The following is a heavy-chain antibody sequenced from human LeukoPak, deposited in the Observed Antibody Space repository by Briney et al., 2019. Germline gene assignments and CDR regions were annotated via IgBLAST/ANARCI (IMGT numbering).Heavy chain of an antibody. Sequence: PGGSLRLSWAASGFTVSSYAMSWVRQAPGKWREWGTAISGSGGSTYYAYSVKARFNNSRQNSKNTLYWQMNSRRAEDTAVSYCAKHEDYWGQGTLVTVSS. CDR1: GFTVSSYA. J-gene: IGHJ4*02. CDR2: ISGSGGST. V-gene: IGHV3-23*01. CDR3: AKHEDY.